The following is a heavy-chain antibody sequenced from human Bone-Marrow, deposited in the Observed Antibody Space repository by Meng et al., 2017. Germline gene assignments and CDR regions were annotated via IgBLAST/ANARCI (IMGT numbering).Heavy chain of an antibody. CDR2: TYYRSKWYY. D-gene: IGHD4-23*01. CDR3: ARDPPSLHGGSDI. V-gene: IGHV6-1*01. CDR1: GDSVSSNTAA. J-gene: IGHJ3*02. Sequence: SQTLSLTCAISGDSVSSNTAAWSWIRQSPSRGLEWLGRTYYRSKWYYEYGTSVKSRISINSDTSKNQLSLQLNSVTPEDTAIYYCARDPPSLHGGSDIWGQGTMVTVSS.